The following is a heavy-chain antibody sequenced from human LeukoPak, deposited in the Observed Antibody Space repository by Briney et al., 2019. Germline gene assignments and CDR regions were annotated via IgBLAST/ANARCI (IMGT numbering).Heavy chain of an antibody. Sequence: TGGSLRLSCADSGFTVSSNYMRWVRQAPGKGLEWVSVIYSGGSTHYADSVKGRFTIPRDNAKNTLYLQMNSLRAEDTAVYYCASDDNSSGDMWGQGTMVIVSS. J-gene: IGHJ3*02. V-gene: IGHV3-66*01. CDR3: ASDDNSSGDM. D-gene: IGHD6-19*01. CDR2: IYSGGST. CDR1: GFTVSSNY.